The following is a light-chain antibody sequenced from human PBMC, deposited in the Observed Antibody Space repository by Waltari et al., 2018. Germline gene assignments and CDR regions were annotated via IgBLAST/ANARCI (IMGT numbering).Light chain of an antibody. V-gene: IGLV6-57*01. CDR3: HSFDSSNQV. CDR1: SGSIAGYY. CDR2: EDN. Sequence: NFLLTQPQSVSGSPGKTVTISCTRTSGSIAGYYVQWYQQRPGHFPTIVIFEDNQRPSGVPDRFSGSIDRSSNSASLTISGLKTEDEADYYCHSFDSSNQVFGGGTKLTVL. J-gene: IGLJ2*01.